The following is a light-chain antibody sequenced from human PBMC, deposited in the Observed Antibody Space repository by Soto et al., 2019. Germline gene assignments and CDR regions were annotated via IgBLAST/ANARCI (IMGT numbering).Light chain of an antibody. J-gene: IGKJ1*01. CDR1: QSLLHSRGDNY. CDR2: LGS. CDR3: MQAQQIPRT. Sequence: DIVLTQSPLSLSVTTGDPASISCMSSQSLLHSRGDNYLDWYVQKPGQSPQLLIYLGSNRASGVPDRFSGSGSGTYFTLRISRVEAEDVGVYYCMQAQQIPRTFGQGTKV. V-gene: IGKV2-28*01.